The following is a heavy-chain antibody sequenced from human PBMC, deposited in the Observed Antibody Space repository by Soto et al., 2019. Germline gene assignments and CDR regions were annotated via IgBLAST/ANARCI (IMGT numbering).Heavy chain of an antibody. V-gene: IGHV1-18*04. CDR3: ARENWNYDYYYGMDV. CDR2: ISAYNDNT. Sequence: ASVKVCCKASGYAFTTYGITWVRQAPGQGLEWMGWISAYNDNTNYAPKFQGRVTMTTDTSTNTAYMELRSLRADDTAMYYCARENWNYDYYYGMDVWGQGTTVTVSS. CDR1: GYAFTTYG. D-gene: IGHD1-1*01. J-gene: IGHJ6*02.